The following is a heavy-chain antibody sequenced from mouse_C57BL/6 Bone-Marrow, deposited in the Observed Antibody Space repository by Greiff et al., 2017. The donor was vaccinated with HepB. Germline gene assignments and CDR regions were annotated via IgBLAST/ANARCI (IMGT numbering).Heavy chain of an antibody. CDR1: GYTFTSYG. CDR3: ARRGLWLRRFDY. J-gene: IGHJ2*01. CDR2: IYPRSGNT. Sequence: VQLQQSGAELARPGASVKLSCKASGYTFTSYGISWVKQRTGQGLEWIGEIYPRSGNTYYNEKFKGKATLTADKSSSTAYMELRSLTSEDSAVYFCARRGLWLRRFDYWGQGTTLTVSS. V-gene: IGHV1-81*01. D-gene: IGHD2-2*01.